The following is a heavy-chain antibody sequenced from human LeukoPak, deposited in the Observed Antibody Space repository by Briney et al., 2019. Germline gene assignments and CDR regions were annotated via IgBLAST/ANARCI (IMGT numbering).Heavy chain of an antibody. CDR2: IIPIFGTA. Sequence: RASVKVSCKASGGTFSSYAISWVRQAPGQGLEWMGGIIPIFGTANYAQKFQGRVTITADESTSTAYMELSSLRSEDTAVYYCASSALYRSGGSCYSIYYYYYGMDVWGQGTTVTVSS. CDR1: GGTFSSYA. D-gene: IGHD2-15*01. J-gene: IGHJ6*02. V-gene: IGHV1-69*13. CDR3: ASSALYRSGGSCYSIYYYYYGMDV.